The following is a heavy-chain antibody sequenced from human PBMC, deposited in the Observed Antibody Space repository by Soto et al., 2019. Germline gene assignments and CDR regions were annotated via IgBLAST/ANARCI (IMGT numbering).Heavy chain of an antibody. V-gene: IGHV1-18*04. D-gene: IGHD4-17*01. J-gene: IGHJ5*02. CDR1: HATFTGYT. Sequence: QVHLVQSETEVKEPGASVTVSCKTSHATFTGYTINWVRQAPGQGLEWLGWISSLSGNTYYARDFQGILTMTTHTSATTAYMELRSLRSDDTAVYFCARGTVTSGRWFGPWGQGTLVTVSS. CDR2: ISSLSGNT. CDR3: ARGTVTSGRWFGP.